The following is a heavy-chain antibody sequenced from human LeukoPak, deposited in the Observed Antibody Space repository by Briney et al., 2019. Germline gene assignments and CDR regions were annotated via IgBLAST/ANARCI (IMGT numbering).Heavy chain of an antibody. CDR3: AREDSGNSDDSLDI. CDR2: IYFDGST. D-gene: IGHD4-23*01. J-gene: IGHJ3*02. CDR1: GGSIDTYNYY. Sequence: TASETLSLTCTISGGSIDTYNYYWGWIRQPPGKGLEWIGSIYFDGSTYYNPSLKSRVTISLHTSNNQFSLKLRSVTTADTAVYYCAREDSGNSDDSLDIWGQGTMVTVSS. V-gene: IGHV4-39*07.